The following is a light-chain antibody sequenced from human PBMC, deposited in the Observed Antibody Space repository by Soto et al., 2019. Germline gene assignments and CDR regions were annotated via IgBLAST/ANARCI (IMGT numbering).Light chain of an antibody. CDR3: QQHSNWLPYT. V-gene: IGKV3-11*01. CDR2: DAS. Sequence: EIVLPHSPATLSLSPGERATLSCRASQSVSTYLAWYQQKPGQPPRLLIYDASNRATGIPARFRGSGSGTDFTLTISSLEPEDFAVYYCQQHSNWLPYTFGQGTKLEIK. CDR1: QSVSTY. J-gene: IGKJ2*01.